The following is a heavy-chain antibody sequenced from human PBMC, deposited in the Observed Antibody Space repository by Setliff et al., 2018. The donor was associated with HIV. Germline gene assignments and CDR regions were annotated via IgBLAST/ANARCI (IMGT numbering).Heavy chain of an antibody. Sequence: ASVKVSCKASGYTFTSYDINWVRQATGQGLEWMGWMNPNSGNTGYAQKFQGRVTMTRNTSINTAYMELSSLRSQDTAVYYCARGKNIVVVPAAPNWFDPWGQGTLVPSPQ. V-gene: IGHV1-8*02. CDR3: ARGKNIVVVPAAPNWFDP. D-gene: IGHD2-2*01. CDR2: MNPNSGNT. J-gene: IGHJ5*02. CDR1: GYTFTSYD.